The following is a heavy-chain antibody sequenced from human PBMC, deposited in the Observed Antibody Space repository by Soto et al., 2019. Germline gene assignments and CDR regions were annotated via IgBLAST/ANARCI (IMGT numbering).Heavy chain of an antibody. J-gene: IGHJ6*02. Sequence: GGSLRLSCAASGFTVSSTYMTWVSQAPGKGLEWVSFIYSGGSTYYADSVKGRFTISRDNSKNTLYLQMNSLRAEDTAVYYCARVPAAAGDYYYYGMDVWGQGTTVTVSS. V-gene: IGHV3-66*02. CDR3: ARVPAAAGDYYYYGMDV. CDR1: GFTVSSTY. CDR2: IYSGGST. D-gene: IGHD6-13*01.